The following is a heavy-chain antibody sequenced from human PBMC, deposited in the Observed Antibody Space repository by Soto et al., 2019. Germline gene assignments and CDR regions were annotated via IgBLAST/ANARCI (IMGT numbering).Heavy chain of an antibody. CDR1: GFTFSNAW. D-gene: IGHD3-9*01. V-gene: IGHV3-15*07. Sequence: GGSLRLSCAASGFTFSNAWINWVRQAPGKGLEWVGRIKSKTDGGTTDFAAPVKGRFAISRDDAKNMVYLQINSLKTEDTAVHYCLAAADITTVINRFGCWGHGTLVAVAS. CDR3: LAAADITTVINRFGC. J-gene: IGHJ4*01. CDR2: IKSKTDGGTT.